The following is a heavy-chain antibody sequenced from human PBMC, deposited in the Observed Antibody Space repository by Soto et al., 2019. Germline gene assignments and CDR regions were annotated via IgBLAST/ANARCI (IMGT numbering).Heavy chain of an antibody. D-gene: IGHD3-10*01. CDR2: IYYSGST. V-gene: IGHV4-59*01. CDR1: GSSLRNFY. J-gene: IGHJ4*02. CDR3: ARQVVDGAVTGSGSFDY. Sequence: SGTPYITYTVPGSSLRNFYWALIPQAPGEGLEWIVYIYYSGSTDYNPSLKSRVTISVDTSKNQFSLKLSSVTAADTAVYYCARQVVDGAVTGSGSFDYWGQGTLVTVPQ.